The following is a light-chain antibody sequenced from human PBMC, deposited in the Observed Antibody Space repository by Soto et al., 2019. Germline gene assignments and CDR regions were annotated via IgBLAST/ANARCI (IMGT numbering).Light chain of an antibody. V-gene: IGKV3-20*01. Sequence: EIVLTQSPGTLSLSPGERATLSCRASQSVSSSYLAWYQQKPGQAPRLLIYGASSRATGIPDRFSASGSGTDFTLTISGLEPEDFAVYYCQQYGSSLLYTFGQGTKLEIK. CDR2: GAS. CDR1: QSVSSSY. CDR3: QQYGSSLLYT. J-gene: IGKJ2*01.